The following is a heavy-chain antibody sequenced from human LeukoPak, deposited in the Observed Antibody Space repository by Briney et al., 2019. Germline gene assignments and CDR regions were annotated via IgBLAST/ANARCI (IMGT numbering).Heavy chain of an antibody. CDR2: ISSGGSTV. J-gene: IGHJ4*02. CDR1: GFTFSSYE. Sequence: PGGSLRLSCAASGFTFSSYEINWVRQAPGKGLEWVSYISSGGSTVYYADSVKGRFTISRDNAKNSLYLQMGSLRAEDTAVYYCARAFYGDLDYWGQGTLVTVSS. D-gene: IGHD4-17*01. CDR3: ARAFYGDLDY. V-gene: IGHV3-48*03.